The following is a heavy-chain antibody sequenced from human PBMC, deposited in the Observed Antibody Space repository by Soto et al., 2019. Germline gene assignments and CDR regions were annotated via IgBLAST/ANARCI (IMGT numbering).Heavy chain of an antibody. D-gene: IGHD4-4*01. CDR1: GFTFSDYF. Sequence: QVQLVESGGALVKPGGSLRLSCAASGFTFSDYFMTWIRQAPGEGLEWVAYISTSARIINYADSVKGRFTISRDNAKNSLYLQMNSLRAEDTAVYFCAREYSAYHCHVDFWGQGTVVSVSS. J-gene: IGHJ4*02. CDR2: ISTSARII. CDR3: AREYSAYHCHVDF. V-gene: IGHV3-11*01.